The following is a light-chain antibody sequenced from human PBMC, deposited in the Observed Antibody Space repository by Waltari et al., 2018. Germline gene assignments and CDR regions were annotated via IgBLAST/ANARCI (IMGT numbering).Light chain of an antibody. CDR1: SGSIANNH. CDR3: QSYDSSNWV. J-gene: IGLJ3*02. V-gene: IGLV6-57*02. Sequence: NFMLTQPHSVSESPGKTVTISCTGSSGSIANNHVQWYQQRPGSAPTTVIYEDNQRPSGVPDRFSGSIDSSSNSASLTISGLKTEDEADYYCQSYDSSNWVFGGGTKLTVL. CDR2: EDN.